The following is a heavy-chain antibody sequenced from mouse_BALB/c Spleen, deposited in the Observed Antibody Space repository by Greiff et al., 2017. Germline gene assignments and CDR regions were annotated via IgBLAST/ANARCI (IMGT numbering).Heavy chain of an antibody. Sequence: EVKLMESGAELGRPGSSVKLSCKTSGYTFTSYGIKWVKQRPGQGLEWIGYIYPGNGYTVYNEKFKGKATLTADKSSSTAYMQLSSLKSEDSAVYFCARSDYYGSSYEDYFDYWGQGTTLTVSS. CDR3: ARSDYYGSSYEDYFDY. V-gene: IGHV1S134*01. CDR1: GYTFTSYG. J-gene: IGHJ2*01. CDR2: IYPGNGYT. D-gene: IGHD1-1*01.